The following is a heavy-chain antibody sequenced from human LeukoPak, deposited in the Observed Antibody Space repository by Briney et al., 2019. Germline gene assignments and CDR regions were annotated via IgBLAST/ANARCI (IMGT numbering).Heavy chain of an antibody. V-gene: IGHV3-74*01. D-gene: IGHD6-19*01. J-gene: IGHJ6*02. CDR2: ITNDGSST. Sequence: GGSLRLSCAASGLTFSSHWMHWVRQAPGKGLVWVSRITNDGSSTTYADSVKGRFTISRDNAKNSLYLQMNSLRAEDTALYYCTKDIGKFYTSGWNYSSMDVWGQGTTVTVSS. CDR1: GLTFSSHW. CDR3: TKDIGKFYTSGWNYSSMDV.